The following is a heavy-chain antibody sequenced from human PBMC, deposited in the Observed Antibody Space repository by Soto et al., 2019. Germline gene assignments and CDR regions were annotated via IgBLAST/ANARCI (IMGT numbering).Heavy chain of an antibody. V-gene: IGHV4-31*11. D-gene: IGHD6-25*01. Sequence: TLSLTCALSGDSVISSDFYWTWIRQQPGKGLEWIGYIYYSGSTDYNPSLKSRVTISVDRSKNQFSLNLTSVTAADTAIYYCARESGGYDSSTRYGLDVWGQRTAVTGSS. CDR2: IYYSGST. CDR3: ARESGGYDSSTRYGLDV. CDR1: GDSVISSDFY. J-gene: IGHJ6*02.